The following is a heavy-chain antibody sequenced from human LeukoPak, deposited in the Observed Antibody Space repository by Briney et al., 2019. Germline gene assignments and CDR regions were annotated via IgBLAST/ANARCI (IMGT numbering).Heavy chain of an antibody. D-gene: IGHD4-17*01. Sequence: ASVKVSCKASGYTFTGYYMHWVRQAPGQGLESMGWINPNSGGTNFAQKFQGRVTMTRDTSISTAYMELSRLRSDDTAVYYCARGDYGDPSPLFDYWGQGTLVTVSS. CDR1: GYTFTGYY. CDR3: ARGDYGDPSPLFDY. CDR2: INPNSGGT. J-gene: IGHJ4*02. V-gene: IGHV1-2*02.